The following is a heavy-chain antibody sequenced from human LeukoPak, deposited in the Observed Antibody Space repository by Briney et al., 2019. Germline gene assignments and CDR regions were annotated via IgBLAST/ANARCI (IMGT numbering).Heavy chain of an antibody. D-gene: IGHD2-15*01. CDR1: GFTVSSNY. J-gene: IGHJ3*02. V-gene: IGHV3-66*01. Sequence: GGSLRLSCAASGFTVSSNYMSWVRQAPGKGLEWVSVIYSGGSTYYADSVKGRFTISRDNSKDTLYLQMNSLRAEDTAVYYCASEQSSWGDAFDIWGQGTMVTVSS. CDR3: ASEQSSWGDAFDI. CDR2: IYSGGST.